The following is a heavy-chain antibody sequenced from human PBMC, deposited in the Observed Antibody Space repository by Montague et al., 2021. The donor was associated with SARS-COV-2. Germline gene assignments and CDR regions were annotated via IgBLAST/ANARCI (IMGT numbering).Heavy chain of an antibody. CDR2: FYSVGST. V-gene: IGHV4-59*02. Sequence: SETLSLTCTVSGASVSSSDWGWIRKYPGKGLEWIGYFYSVGSTDYNPSLKSRVTISRDTSKNQFSLKVRSVTAADTAIYYCARETMTADAFDIWGQGTMVTVSS. D-gene: IGHD1-14*01. CDR1: GASVSSSD. J-gene: IGHJ3*02. CDR3: ARETMTADAFDI.